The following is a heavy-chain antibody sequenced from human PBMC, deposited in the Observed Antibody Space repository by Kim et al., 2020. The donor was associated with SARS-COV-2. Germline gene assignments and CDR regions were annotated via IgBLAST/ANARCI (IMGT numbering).Heavy chain of an antibody. CDR3: ARARLFVVVPTAFEF. J-gene: IGHJ4*02. Sequence: ADSVEGRATISRDNSKSTLYLQMNSLRPEDTAVYYCARARLFVVVPTAFEFWGQGTLVTVSS. V-gene: IGHV3-30*14. D-gene: IGHD2-21*02.